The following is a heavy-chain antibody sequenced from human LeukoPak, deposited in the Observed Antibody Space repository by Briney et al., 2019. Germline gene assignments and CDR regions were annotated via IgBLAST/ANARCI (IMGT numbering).Heavy chain of an antibody. CDR3: ARIYSYGSDY. CDR1: GFTFSSYE. Sequence: GGSLRLSCAASGFTFSSYEMNLVRQAPGKGLEWVSYISSSGSTIYYADSVKGRFTISRDNAKNSLYLQRNSLRAEDTAVYYCARIYSYGSDYWGQGTLVTVSS. CDR2: ISSSGSTI. V-gene: IGHV3-48*03. D-gene: IGHD5-18*01. J-gene: IGHJ4*02.